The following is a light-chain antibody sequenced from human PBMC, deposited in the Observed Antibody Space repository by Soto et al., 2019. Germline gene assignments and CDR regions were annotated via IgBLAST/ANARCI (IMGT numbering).Light chain of an antibody. CDR1: QSVSSSY. Sequence: EIMVTHSAATLSVSQGERATLSFRASQSVSSSYLAWYQQKPGQAPRLLIYGASSRDTGIPDRFSGSGSGTDFTLTISRLEPEDFAVYYCQQYGSSPITFGQGTRLE. CDR2: GAS. J-gene: IGKJ5*01. V-gene: IGKV3-20*01. CDR3: QQYGSSPIT.